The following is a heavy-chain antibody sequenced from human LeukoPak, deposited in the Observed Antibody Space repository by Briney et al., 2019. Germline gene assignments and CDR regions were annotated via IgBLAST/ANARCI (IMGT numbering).Heavy chain of an antibody. Sequence: GGSLRLSCAASGFTFSSYAMHWVRQAPGKGLEWVAVISYDGSNKYYADSVKGRFTISRDNSKNTLYLQMNSLRAEDTAVYFCAKENTKTTFRPGEATVTKGYFDYWGQGTLVTVSS. CDR1: GFTFSSYA. CDR2: ISYDGSNK. CDR3: AKENTKTTFRPGEATVTKGYFDY. D-gene: IGHD4-17*01. J-gene: IGHJ4*02. V-gene: IGHV3-30*04.